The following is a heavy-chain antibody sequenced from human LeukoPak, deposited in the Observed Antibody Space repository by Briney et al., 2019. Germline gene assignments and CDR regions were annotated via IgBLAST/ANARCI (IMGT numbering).Heavy chain of an antibody. Sequence: PSETLSLTCTVSGGSISSYFWSWIRQPAGKGLEWIGRIYSSGNTNYNPSLKSRVSISVDTSKNQFSLRLRSVTAADTAVYYCAGRPPDMVAFDYWGQGTLVTVSS. D-gene: IGHD3-10*01. CDR2: IYSSGNT. V-gene: IGHV4-4*07. CDR3: AGRPPDMVAFDY. J-gene: IGHJ4*02. CDR1: GGSISSYF.